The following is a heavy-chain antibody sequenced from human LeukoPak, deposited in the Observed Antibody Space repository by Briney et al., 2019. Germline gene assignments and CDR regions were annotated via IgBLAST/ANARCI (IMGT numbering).Heavy chain of an antibody. J-gene: IGHJ4*02. CDR1: GFTFSSYA. V-gene: IGHV3-23*01. CDR3: AKAGSSSWYLDY. Sequence: GGSLRLSCVASGFTFSSYAMSWVRQAPGKGLEWVSAISGSGDGSAGITYYADSVKGRFTISRDNSKNTLFLQVNSLRGDDTAVYYCAKAGSSSWYLDYWGQGTLVTVSS. CDR2: ISGSGDGSAGIT. D-gene: IGHD6-13*01.